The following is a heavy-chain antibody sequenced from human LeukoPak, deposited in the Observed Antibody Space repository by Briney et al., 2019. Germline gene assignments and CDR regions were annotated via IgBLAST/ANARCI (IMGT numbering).Heavy chain of an antibody. CDR3: ARAGYYDSSGYTNFDY. D-gene: IGHD3-22*01. V-gene: IGHV1-18*01. CDR2: ISAYNGNT. J-gene: IGHJ4*02. CDR1: VYTFTSYG. Sequence: ASVNVSFTASVYTFTSYGISWVRQAPGQGREGMGWISAYNGNTNYAQKLQSRVIMTTDTSTSTAYKELRSLRSDDTAVYYCARAGYYDSSGYTNFDYWGQGTLVTVSS.